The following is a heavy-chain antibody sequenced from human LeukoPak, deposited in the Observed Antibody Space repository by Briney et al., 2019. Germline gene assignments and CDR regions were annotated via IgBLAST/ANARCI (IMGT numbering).Heavy chain of an antibody. CDR1: GFTFSSYG. V-gene: IGHV3-33*08. CDR2: IWYGGINK. D-gene: IGHD6-13*01. CDR3: TRERKSGIAAFDY. J-gene: IGHJ4*02. Sequence: PGGSLRLSCAASGFTFSSYGMHWVRQAPGKGLEGVAFIWYGGINKFHADSVRGRFTISRDNSKNSVYLQMNNLRAEDTAVYYCTRERKSGIAAFDYSGEGNLVTVSS.